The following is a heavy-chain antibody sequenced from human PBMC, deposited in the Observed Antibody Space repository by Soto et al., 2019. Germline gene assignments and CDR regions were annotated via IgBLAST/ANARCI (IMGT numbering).Heavy chain of an antibody. J-gene: IGHJ3*02. D-gene: IGHD2-2*01. V-gene: IGHV4-4*07. CDR2: IYASGST. Sequence: SETLSLTCAVSGGSISGYYWSWVRQPAGKGLEWIGRIYASGSTNYNPSLKSRVTMSLDTLNNQVSLRLSSVTAADTAKYYCARERTYQLSGDDTLDIWGLGTMVTVSS. CDR1: GGSISGYY. CDR3: ARERTYQLSGDDTLDI.